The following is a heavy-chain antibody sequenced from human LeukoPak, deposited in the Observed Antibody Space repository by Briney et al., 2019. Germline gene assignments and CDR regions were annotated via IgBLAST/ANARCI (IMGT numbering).Heavy chain of an antibody. CDR2: ISLSGLT. V-gene: IGHV4-4*02. Sequence: SGTLSLTCGVSGGSITSTNWWSRVRQPPGQGLEWIGEISLSGLTNYNPSLKSRVTMALDKSKNHLSLNLTSVTAADTAVYYCSRENGAFSPFGYWGQGTLVTVPS. CDR3: SRENGAFSPFGY. D-gene: IGHD2-8*01. CDR1: GGSITSTNW. J-gene: IGHJ4*02.